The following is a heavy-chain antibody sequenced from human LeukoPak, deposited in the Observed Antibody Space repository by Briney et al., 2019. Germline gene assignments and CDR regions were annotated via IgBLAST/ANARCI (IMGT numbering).Heavy chain of an antibody. J-gene: IGHJ5*02. D-gene: IGHD2-2*01. Sequence: SETLSLTCAVYGGSFSGYYWSWIRQPPGKGLEWIGEINHSGSTNYNPSLKSRVTISVDTSKNQFSLKLSSVTAADTAVYYCARLLGYCSSTSCRPPQNWFDPWGQGTLVTVSS. CDR1: GGSFSGYY. V-gene: IGHV4-34*01. CDR3: ARLLGYCSSTSCRPPQNWFDP. CDR2: INHSGST.